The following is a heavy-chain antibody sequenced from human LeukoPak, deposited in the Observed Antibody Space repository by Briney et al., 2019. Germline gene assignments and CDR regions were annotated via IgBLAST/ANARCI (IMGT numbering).Heavy chain of an antibody. CDR1: GFTFSSYW. Sequence: GGSLRLSCTASGFTFSSYWMNWVRQAPGKGLEWVANIKEDGSEKYYVDSVKGRFTISRDNAKNSLYLQMNSLRVEDTALYYCARRDSSSSLGAFDIWGQGTMVTVSS. V-gene: IGHV3-7*03. CDR3: ARRDSSSSLGAFDI. CDR2: IKEDGSEK. J-gene: IGHJ3*02. D-gene: IGHD6-6*01.